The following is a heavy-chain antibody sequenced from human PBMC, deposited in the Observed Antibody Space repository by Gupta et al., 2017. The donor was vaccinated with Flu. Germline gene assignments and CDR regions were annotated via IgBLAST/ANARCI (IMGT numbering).Heavy chain of an antibody. Sequence: QVQLVQSGAEVKKPGASVKVSCKASGYTFTGYYMHWVRQAPGQGLEWMGWINPNSGGTNYAQKFQGWVTMTRDTSISTAYMELSRLRSDDTAVYYCARWGSDTAMVSQLYGMDVWGQGTTVTVSS. CDR3: ARWGSDTAMVSQLYGMDV. CDR2: INPNSGGT. CDR1: GYTFTGYY. V-gene: IGHV1-2*04. J-gene: IGHJ6*02. D-gene: IGHD5-18*01.